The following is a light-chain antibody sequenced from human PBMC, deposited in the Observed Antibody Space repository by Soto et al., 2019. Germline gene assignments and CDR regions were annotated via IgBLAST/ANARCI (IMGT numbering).Light chain of an antibody. CDR3: QQYGLSRWT. J-gene: IGKJ1*01. CDR2: GTS. V-gene: IGKV3-20*01. CDR1: QSVSSTY. Sequence: LSSGGGSTLISVARQSVSSTYLAWYQQKPGQSPRLLIYGTSNRATGIPDRFSGSGSGTDFTLTISRLEPEDFAVYYCQQYGLSRWTFGQGTKVDIK.